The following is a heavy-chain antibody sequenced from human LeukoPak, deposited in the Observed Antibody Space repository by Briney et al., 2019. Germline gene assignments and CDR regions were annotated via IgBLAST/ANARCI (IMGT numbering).Heavy chain of an antibody. CDR3: ARVIYDILTGYYGGLDY. Sequence: GGSLRLSCAASGFIFNNYAMSWVRQAPGKGLEWVSALGGGGGRTYYADSVKGRFTISRDNSKNTLYLQMNSLRAEDAAIYYCARVIYDILTGYYGGLDYWGQGALVTVSS. J-gene: IGHJ4*02. CDR1: GFIFNNYA. CDR2: LGGGGGRT. V-gene: IGHV3-23*01. D-gene: IGHD3-9*01.